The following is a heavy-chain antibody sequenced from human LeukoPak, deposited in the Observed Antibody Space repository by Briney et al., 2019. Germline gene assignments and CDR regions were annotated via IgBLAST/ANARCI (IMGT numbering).Heavy chain of an antibody. Sequence: ASVKVSCKASGYTFTSYDINWVRQATGQGLEWMGWMNPNSGNTGYAQKFQGRVTITRNTSISTAYMELSSLRSEDTAVYYCARRDDDYYYMDVWGKGTTVTVSS. CDR2: MNPNSGNT. CDR1: GYTFTSYD. J-gene: IGHJ6*03. CDR3: ARRDDDYYYMDV. D-gene: IGHD5-24*01. V-gene: IGHV1-8*03.